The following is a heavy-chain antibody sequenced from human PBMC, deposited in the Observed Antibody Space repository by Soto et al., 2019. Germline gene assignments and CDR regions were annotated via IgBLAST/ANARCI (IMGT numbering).Heavy chain of an antibody. CDR3: ARTPETGGYYHYFDY. CDR1: GFTFNYYA. V-gene: IGHV3-30-3*01. D-gene: IGHD3-22*01. CDR2: ISYAGSNK. J-gene: IGHJ4*02. Sequence: HPGGSLRLSCAASGFTFNYYAMHWVRQAPGKGLEWVALISYAGSNKYYADSVKGRFTISRDNSENTLFLQMNSLGVEDTAVYYCARTPETGGYYHYFDYWGRGTLVTAPQ.